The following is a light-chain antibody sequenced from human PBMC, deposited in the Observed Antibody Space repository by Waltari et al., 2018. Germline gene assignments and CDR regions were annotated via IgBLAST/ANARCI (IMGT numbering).Light chain of an antibody. Sequence: IVLTQSPDTLSLSPGERDTLSCWARQSVVRSLAWYQQKRGQASSLLIYGASTSATGMLDRCSGSGSGTEFSLTISRLVPEDVSVSYCHHYVGLPVTFGQGTKVEIK. J-gene: IGKJ1*01. CDR2: GAS. CDR3: HHYVGLPVT. V-gene: IGKV3-20*01. CDR1: QSVVRS.